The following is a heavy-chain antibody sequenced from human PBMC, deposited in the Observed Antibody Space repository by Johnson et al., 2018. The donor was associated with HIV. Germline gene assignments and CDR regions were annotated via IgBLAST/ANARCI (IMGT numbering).Heavy chain of an antibody. CDR3: AGVDTADAFDI. V-gene: IGHV3-66*01. J-gene: IGHJ3*02. Sequence: VQLVESGGGLVQPGGSLRLSCAASGITVSSNYMTWVRQAPGKGLEWVSVISSGADTWYADSVKGRFTISRDNTNNTLLLQMNSLRADDTAVYYCAGVDTADAFDIWGQGTMVTVSS. CDR2: ISSGADT. D-gene: IGHD5-18*01. CDR1: GITVSSNY.